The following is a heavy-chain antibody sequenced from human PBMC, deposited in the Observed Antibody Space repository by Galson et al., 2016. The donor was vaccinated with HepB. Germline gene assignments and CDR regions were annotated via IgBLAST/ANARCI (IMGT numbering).Heavy chain of an antibody. CDR2: IYYSGTT. D-gene: IGHD4-23*01. CDR1: GGSISSYY. Sequence: SETLSLTCTVSGGSISSYYWSWIRQPPGKGLEWIAYIYYSGTTNYNPTLKSRVTISVDTSKSQFSLKVTSVNSADPAVYYWARSYGGYAFGSWGQGTMVTVSS. J-gene: IGHJ3*02. CDR3: ARSYGGYAFGS. V-gene: IGHV4-59*12.